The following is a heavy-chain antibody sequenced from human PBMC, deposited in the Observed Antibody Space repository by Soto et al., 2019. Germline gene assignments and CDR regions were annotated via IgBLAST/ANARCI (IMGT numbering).Heavy chain of an antibody. CDR3: ASLAPRGYTYGSNYYDGMAV. Sequence: QVQLVQSGAEVKKPGASVKVSCKAPGYTFTSYAMPWVRQAPGQRLEWMGWINAGNGNTKYSQKFQGRVTITRDTSASTAYMGVSSLRSEDTAVYYCASLAPRGYTYGSNYYDGMAVWGQGTTVTVSS. J-gene: IGHJ6*02. CDR2: INAGNGNT. D-gene: IGHD5-18*01. V-gene: IGHV1-3*01. CDR1: GYTFTSYA.